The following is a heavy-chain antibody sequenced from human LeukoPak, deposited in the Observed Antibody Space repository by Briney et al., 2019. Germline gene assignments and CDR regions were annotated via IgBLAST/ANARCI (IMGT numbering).Heavy chain of an antibody. Sequence: PSETLSLTCAVSGGSISSYYWSWIRQPPGKGLEWIGYIYYSGSTNYNPPLKSRVTISVDTSKNQFSLKLSSVTAADTAVYYCARGGYGSGSYRNYYYYYGMDVWGQGTTVTVSS. V-gene: IGHV4-59*01. D-gene: IGHD3-10*01. CDR1: GGSISSYY. J-gene: IGHJ6*02. CDR3: ARGGYGSGSYRNYYYYYGMDV. CDR2: IYYSGST.